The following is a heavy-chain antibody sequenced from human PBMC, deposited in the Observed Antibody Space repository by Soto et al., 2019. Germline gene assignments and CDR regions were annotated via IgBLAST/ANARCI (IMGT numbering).Heavy chain of an antibody. CDR3: ARDRNYDFWSGYYSY. CDR1: GFTFSNAW. J-gene: IGHJ1*01. D-gene: IGHD3-3*01. V-gene: IGHV3-7*01. CDR2: IKLDGSEK. Sequence: GGSLRLSCEASGFTFSNAWMSWVRQAPGKGLERVANIKLDGSEKYYVDSVKGRFTISRDNAKNSLYLQMNSLRAEDTAVYYCARDRNYDFWSGYYSYWGQGTLVTVSS.